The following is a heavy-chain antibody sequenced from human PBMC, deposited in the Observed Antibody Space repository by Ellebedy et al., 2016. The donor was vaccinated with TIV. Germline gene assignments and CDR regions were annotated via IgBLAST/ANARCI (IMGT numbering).Heavy chain of an antibody. CDR3: ARHRWNDELAYEDWFDP. D-gene: IGHD1-1*01. Sequence: SETLSLTCSVSGDSIITGAYYWAWIRQPPGRGLEWIGSIYYSGYTQYNPPLKSRVTISVDTSKNQFSLKLSSVTAAETAVFYCARHRWNDELAYEDWFDPWGLGTLVTVSS. J-gene: IGHJ5*02. CDR1: GDSIITGAYY. V-gene: IGHV4-39*01. CDR2: IYYSGYT.